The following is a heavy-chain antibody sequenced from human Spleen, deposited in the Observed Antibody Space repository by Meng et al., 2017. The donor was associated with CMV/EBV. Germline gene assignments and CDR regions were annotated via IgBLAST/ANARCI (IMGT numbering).Heavy chain of an antibody. CDR3: ARDQEGTRIPSPIHYGLDV. CDR2: INPDSDYT. V-gene: IGHV3-21*06. D-gene: IGHD5-18*01. J-gene: IGHJ6*02. Sequence: GESLKISCAASGFTFKTFTMSWVRQAPGKGLEWVSSINPDSDYTYSADSLKGRFTISRDNAKNSVYLRMSGLRVEDTAVYYCARDQEGTRIPSPIHYGLDVWGQGTTVTVSS. CDR1: GFTFKTFT.